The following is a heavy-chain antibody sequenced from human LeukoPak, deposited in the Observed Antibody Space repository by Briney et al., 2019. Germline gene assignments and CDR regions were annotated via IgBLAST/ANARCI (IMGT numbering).Heavy chain of an antibody. CDR1: GFSFREYP. V-gene: IGHV3-11*01. CDR3: ARDWDYLGGNYDT. J-gene: IGHJ5*02. Sequence: PGGSLRLSRAASGFSFREYPMSGIRQAPGRGLVWVSYISGGRDLIYYADSVKGRFTVSRDNAKHSLYLQMNSLRADDTAVYYCARDWDYLGGNYDTWGQGTLVTVSS. CDR2: ISGGRDLI. D-gene: IGHD2-21*02.